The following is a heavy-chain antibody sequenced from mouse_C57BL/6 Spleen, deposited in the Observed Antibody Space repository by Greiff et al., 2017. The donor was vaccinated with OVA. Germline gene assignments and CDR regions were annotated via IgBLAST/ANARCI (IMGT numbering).Heavy chain of an antibody. CDR2: IDPSDSYT. V-gene: IGHV1-50*01. D-gene: IGHD2-4*01. J-gene: IGHJ2*01. CDR3: ARQGEYDGGGFDY. Sequence: QVQLQQPGAELVKPGASVKLSCKASGYTFTSYWMQWVKQRPGQGLEWIGEIDPSDSYTNYNQKFKGKATWTVDAASSTAYMQLSSLTSEDAAVDYCARQGEYDGGGFDYWGQGTTLTVSS. CDR1: GYTFTSYW.